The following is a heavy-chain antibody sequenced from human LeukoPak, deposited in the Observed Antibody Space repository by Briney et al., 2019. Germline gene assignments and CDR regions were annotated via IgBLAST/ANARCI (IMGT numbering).Heavy chain of an antibody. V-gene: IGHV3-23*01. J-gene: IGHJ4*02. CDR3: AKEIWPTVTTPGHTHFDY. Sequence: GGSLRLSCAASGFTVSSNYMSWVRQAPGKGLEWVSAFSGSGGGTYYADSVKGRFTISRDNSKNTLCLQMNSLRAEDTAVYYCAKEIWPTVTTPGHTHFDYWGQGTLVTASS. CDR2: FSGSGGGT. CDR1: GFTVSSNY. D-gene: IGHD4-17*01.